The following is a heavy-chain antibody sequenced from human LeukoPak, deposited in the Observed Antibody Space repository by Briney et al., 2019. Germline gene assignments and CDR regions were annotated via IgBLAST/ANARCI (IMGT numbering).Heavy chain of an antibody. J-gene: IGHJ4*02. D-gene: IGHD5-24*01. Sequence: PGGSLRLSCAASGFTFSSYGMHRVRQAPGKGLEWVAFIRYDGSNKYYADSVKGRFTISRDNSKNTLYLQMNSLRAEDTAVYYCAKGAGGSYGLYYFDYWGQGILVTVSS. V-gene: IGHV3-30*02. CDR1: GFTFSSYG. CDR2: IRYDGSNK. CDR3: AKGAGGSYGLYYFDY.